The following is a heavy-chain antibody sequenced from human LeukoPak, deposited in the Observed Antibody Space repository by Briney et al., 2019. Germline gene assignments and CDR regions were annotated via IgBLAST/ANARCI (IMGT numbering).Heavy chain of an antibody. Sequence: PGGSLRLSCAASGFIFSSYSMIWVRQAPGKGLEWVAFIRYDGSNKYYADSVKGRFTISRDNSKNTLYLQMNSLRAEDTAVYYCAKDFTGTMGGFDYWGQGTLVTVSS. CDR1: GFIFSSYS. V-gene: IGHV3-30*02. CDR2: IRYDGSNK. D-gene: IGHD1-1*01. J-gene: IGHJ4*02. CDR3: AKDFTGTMGGFDY.